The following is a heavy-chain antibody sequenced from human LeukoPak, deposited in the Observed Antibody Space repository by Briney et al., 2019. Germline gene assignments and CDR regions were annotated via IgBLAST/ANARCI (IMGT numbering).Heavy chain of an antibody. V-gene: IGHV1-46*01. CDR2: INPSGGST. J-gene: IGHJ4*02. D-gene: IGHD3-22*01. CDR1: GYTFTSYY. CDR3: AGDQAYYYDSSGYCFDY. Sequence: ASVKVSCKASGYTFTSYYMHWVRQAPGQGLEWVGIINPSGGSTSYAQKFQGRVTMTRDTSTSTVYMELSSLRSEDTAVYYCAGDQAYYYDSSGYCFDYWGQGTLVTVSS.